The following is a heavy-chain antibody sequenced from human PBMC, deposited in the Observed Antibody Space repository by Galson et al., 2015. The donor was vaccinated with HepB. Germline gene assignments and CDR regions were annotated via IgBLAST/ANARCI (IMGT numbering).Heavy chain of an antibody. CDR1: GGTFSSYT. J-gene: IGHJ4*02. D-gene: IGHD3-22*01. Sequence: SVKVSCKASGGTFSSYTISWVRQAPGQGLEWMGWINPNSGGTNYAQKFQGRVTMTRDTSISTAYMELSRLRSDDTAVYYCARDYYDSSGYYYEDYWGQGTLVTVSS. CDR3: ARDYYDSSGYYYEDY. V-gene: IGHV1-2*02. CDR2: INPNSGGT.